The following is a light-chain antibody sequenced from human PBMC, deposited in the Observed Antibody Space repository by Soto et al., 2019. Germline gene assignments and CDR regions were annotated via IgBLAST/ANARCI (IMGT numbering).Light chain of an antibody. V-gene: IGKV1-33*01. J-gene: IGKJ4*01. Sequence: DIQMTQSPSSLSASVGDRVTITCQASQGISNYLNWYQQKPGKAPKLLIYDASNLETGVPSRFSGSGSGTDFTFTISSLQPEDIATYYCQQYDNLPPFFGGGTKVEIK. CDR1: QGISNY. CDR2: DAS. CDR3: QQYDNLPPF.